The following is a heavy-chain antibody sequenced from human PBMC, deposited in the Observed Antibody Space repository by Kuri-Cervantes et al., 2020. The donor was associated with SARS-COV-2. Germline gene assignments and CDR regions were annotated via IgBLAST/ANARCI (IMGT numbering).Heavy chain of an antibody. D-gene: IGHD2-2*02. CDR1: GGSFSGYY. V-gene: IGHV4-34*01. CDR3: ARNYCSSTSCDNDAFDI. CDR2: INHSGST. Sequence: SETLSLTCAVYGGSFSGYYWSWIRQPPGKGLEWIGEINHSGSTNYNPSLKSRVTISVDTSKNQFSLKLSSVTAEDTAVYYCARNYCSSTSCDNDAFDIWGQGTMVTVSS. J-gene: IGHJ3*02.